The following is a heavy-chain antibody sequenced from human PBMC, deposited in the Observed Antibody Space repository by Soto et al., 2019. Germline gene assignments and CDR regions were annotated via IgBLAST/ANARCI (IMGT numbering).Heavy chain of an antibody. CDR1: GFSFSSYA. Sequence: QVKVVESGGGVVQPGRSLRVSCAASGFSFSSYAMHWVRQAPGKGLEWVAAISFDGGNKYYGDSVKGRFTISRDNSKSTLHLQMNSLRPEDIAVYYCAGDWAPDPSYYYYGLNVWGQGTTVTVSS. D-gene: IGHD7-27*01. CDR2: ISFDGGNK. V-gene: IGHV3-30*03. J-gene: IGHJ6*02. CDR3: AGDWAPDPSYYYYGLNV.